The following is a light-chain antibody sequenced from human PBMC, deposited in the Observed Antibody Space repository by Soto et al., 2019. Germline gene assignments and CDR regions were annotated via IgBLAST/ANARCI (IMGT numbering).Light chain of an antibody. CDR3: QHYNNWPPWT. J-gene: IGKJ1*01. V-gene: IGKV3-15*01. CDR1: QSISTN. Sequence: IVMTQSPVTMSVSPGERATLSCRASQSISTNLAWYQQTPGQAPRLLIYGASTRATGIPARFSGGGSGTEFTLTISSLQSVDFAVYYCQHYNNWPPWTFGQGTKVETK. CDR2: GAS.